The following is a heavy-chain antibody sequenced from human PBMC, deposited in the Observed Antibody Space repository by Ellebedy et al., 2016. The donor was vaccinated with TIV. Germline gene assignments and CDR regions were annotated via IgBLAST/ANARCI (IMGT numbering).Heavy chain of an antibody. V-gene: IGHV3-66*01. J-gene: IGHJ4*02. CDR2: IYAEPHGGHT. CDR1: GFTISDHY. CDR3: ARGRATRGDY. D-gene: IGHD5-24*01. Sequence: GESLKISXAASGFTISDHYMDWVRQAPGKGLECVAVIYAEPHGGHTYYADSVKGRFTISRDNVRNSYYLQMNNLRDEDTAVYYCARGRATRGDYWGQGTLVTVSS.